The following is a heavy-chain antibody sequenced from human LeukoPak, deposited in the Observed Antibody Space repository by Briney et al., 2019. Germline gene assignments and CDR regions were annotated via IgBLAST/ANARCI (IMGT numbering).Heavy chain of an antibody. J-gene: IGHJ4*02. CDR3: AREGSSSGWYLPSDY. Sequence: GGSLRLSCAASGFTFSSYAMSWVRQAPGKGLEWVSAISGSGGSTYYADSVKGRFTISRDNSKNTLYLQMNSLRAEDTAVYYCAREGSSSGWYLPSDYWGQGTLVTVSS. V-gene: IGHV3-23*01. CDR1: GFTFSSYA. CDR2: ISGSGGST. D-gene: IGHD6-19*01.